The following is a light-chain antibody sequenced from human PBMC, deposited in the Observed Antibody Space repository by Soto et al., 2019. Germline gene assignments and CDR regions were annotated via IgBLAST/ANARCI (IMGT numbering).Light chain of an antibody. J-gene: IGKJ4*01. CDR3: QQRSNWPST. Sequence: EIVVTQSPVTLSLSPGERATLSCRASQSVSSYLAWYQQKPGQAPRLLIYDASNRATGIPARFSGSGSGTDFTLTISSLEPEDFAVYYCQQRSNWPSTFGGGTKVEIK. V-gene: IGKV3-11*01. CDR2: DAS. CDR1: QSVSSY.